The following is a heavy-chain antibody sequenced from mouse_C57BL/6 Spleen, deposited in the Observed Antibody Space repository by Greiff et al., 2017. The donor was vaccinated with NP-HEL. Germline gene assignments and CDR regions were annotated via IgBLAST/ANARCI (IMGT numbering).Heavy chain of an antibody. D-gene: IGHD2-10*01. J-gene: IGHJ3*01. CDR2: IDPSDSET. CDR1: GYTFTSYW. Sequence: VQLQQPGAELVRPGSSVKLSCKASGYTFTSYWMHWAKQRPIQGLEWIGNIDPSDSETHYNQKFKDKATLTVDKSSSTAYMQLSSLTSEDSAVYYCARSGTYYGNSFAYWGQGTLVTVSA. V-gene: IGHV1-52*01. CDR3: ARSGTYYGNSFAY.